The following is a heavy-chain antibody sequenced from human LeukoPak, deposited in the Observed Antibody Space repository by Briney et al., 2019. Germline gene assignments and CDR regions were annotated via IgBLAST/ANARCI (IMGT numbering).Heavy chain of an antibody. D-gene: IGHD2-2*01. Sequence: GGSLRLSCAASGFTFSSYAMSWVRQAPGKGLEWVSAISGGGGGTFYADSVKGRFTISRDNSMNTLYLQINSLRADDTAVYYCARRTSSTSYLDYWGQGTLVTVSS. V-gene: IGHV3-23*01. CDR3: ARRTSSTSYLDY. J-gene: IGHJ4*02. CDR2: ISGGGGGT. CDR1: GFTFSSYA.